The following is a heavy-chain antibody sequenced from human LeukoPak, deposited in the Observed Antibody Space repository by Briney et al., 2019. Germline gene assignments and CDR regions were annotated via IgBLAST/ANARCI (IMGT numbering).Heavy chain of an antibody. D-gene: IGHD6-25*01. CDR1: GGSFSGYY. V-gene: IGHV4-34*01. Sequence: SETLSLTCAVYGGSFSGYYWSWIRQPPGKGLEWIGEINHSGSTNYNPSLKSRVTISVDTSKNQFSLKLSSVTAADTAVYYCAGAFFLGRGYSYMYVWGKRTTVTLSS. CDR3: AGAFFLGRGYSYMYV. CDR2: INHSGST. J-gene: IGHJ6*03.